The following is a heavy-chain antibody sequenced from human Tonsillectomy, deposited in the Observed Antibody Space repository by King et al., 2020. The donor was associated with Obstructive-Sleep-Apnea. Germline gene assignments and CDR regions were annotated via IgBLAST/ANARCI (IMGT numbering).Heavy chain of an antibody. CDR3: VRYLRLAHDM. Sequence: VQLVESGGGLVQPGGSLRLSCEVSGFIFSRFSMNWVRQAPGKGLEWVSYINFDSSHRYYADSVQGRFTISRDNARNSLYLQMNSLRAEDTGIYSCVRYLRLAHDMWGQGTVVTVSS. J-gene: IGHJ3*02. CDR2: INFDSSHR. V-gene: IGHV3-48*01. D-gene: IGHD3-16*01. CDR1: GFIFSRFS.